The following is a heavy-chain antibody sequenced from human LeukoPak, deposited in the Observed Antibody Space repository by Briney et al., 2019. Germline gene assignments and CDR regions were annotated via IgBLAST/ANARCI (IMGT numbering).Heavy chain of an antibody. CDR3: ARDQLSGSYYGADGY. J-gene: IGHJ4*02. Sequence: GTSVKVSCKASGFTFSTSAVQWVRQARGQRLEWIGWIVVGSGTTKYAQSLQGRVTITRDMSTSTAYMELSSLRSEDTAVYYCARDQLSGSYYGADGYWGQGTLVTVSS. CDR2: IVVGSGTT. D-gene: IGHD1-26*01. V-gene: IGHV1-58*01. CDR1: GFTFSTSA.